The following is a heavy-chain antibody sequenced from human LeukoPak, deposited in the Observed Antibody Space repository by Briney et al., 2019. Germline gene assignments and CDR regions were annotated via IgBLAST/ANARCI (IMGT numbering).Heavy chain of an antibody. Sequence: MPSETLSLTCSVSGYSISSGYYWGWIRQPPGKGLEWIGSIDHSGSTYYNPSLKSRVTISVDTSQKQFSLRLSSVTAADTAVYYCARGRYVTTRGGAAAGFLDYWGQGTLVTVST. CDR2: IDHSGST. D-gene: IGHD6-13*01. CDR3: ARGRYVTTRGGAAAGFLDY. J-gene: IGHJ4*02. V-gene: IGHV4-38-2*02. CDR1: GYSISSGYY.